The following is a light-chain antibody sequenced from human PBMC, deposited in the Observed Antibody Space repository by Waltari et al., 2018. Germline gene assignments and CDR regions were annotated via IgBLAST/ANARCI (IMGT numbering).Light chain of an antibody. Sequence: QSVLTQPPSVSAAPGRRVTISCSGTSSNIGSHFVAWYQQLPGTAPKLLIHDNNKRPSGIPYRSSCSKSGTSATLVIAGLQPGDEADYYCGTCDSSASGVVFGGGTKLTVL. CDR2: DNN. V-gene: IGLV1-51*01. J-gene: IGLJ2*01. CDR3: GTCDSSASGVV. CDR1: SSNIGSHF.